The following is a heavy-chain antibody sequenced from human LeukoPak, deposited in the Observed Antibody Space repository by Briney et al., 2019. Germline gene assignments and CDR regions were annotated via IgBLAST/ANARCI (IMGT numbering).Heavy chain of an antibody. Sequence: ASVKVSCKASGYIFTTYGISWVRQAPGQGLEWMGWISAYNGNTYYAQKVQGRVTVTTDTSTSTAYLELRSLRSDDTAVYYCARGTYSAYWGQGTLVTVSS. V-gene: IGHV1-18*01. J-gene: IGHJ4*02. CDR3: ARGTYSAY. CDR1: GYIFTTYG. CDR2: ISAYNGNT.